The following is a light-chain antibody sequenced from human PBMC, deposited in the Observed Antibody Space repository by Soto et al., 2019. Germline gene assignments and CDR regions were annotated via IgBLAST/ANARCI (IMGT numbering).Light chain of an antibody. CDR2: GAS. Sequence: EIVMTQSPATLSVSPGEGASLSCRASQSARSNLAWYQQKPGQAPRLLIFGASTRATGIPARFSGSGSGTEFTLTISSLQSEDFAVYYCQQYNKWPPITFGQGTRLEIK. J-gene: IGKJ5*01. CDR3: QQYNKWPPIT. V-gene: IGKV3-15*01. CDR1: QSARSN.